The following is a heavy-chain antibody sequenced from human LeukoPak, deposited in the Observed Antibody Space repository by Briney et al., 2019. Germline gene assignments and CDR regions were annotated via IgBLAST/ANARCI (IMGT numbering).Heavy chain of an antibody. J-gene: IGHJ4*02. CDR3: ARDYVWGSPESDY. V-gene: IGHV3-7*01. D-gene: IGHD3-10*02. CDR2: IKYDGGEK. Sequence: PGGSLRLSCVASGFTFSNYWMSWFHQAPGKGLEWVGNIKYDGGEKYYLDSVEGRFTISRDNAQNSLFLDMNSLRAEDTAVYYCARDYVWGSPESDYWGQGTLVTVSS. CDR1: GFTFSNYW.